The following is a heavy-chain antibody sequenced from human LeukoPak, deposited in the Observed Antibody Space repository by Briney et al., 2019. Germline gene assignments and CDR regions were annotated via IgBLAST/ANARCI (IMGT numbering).Heavy chain of an antibody. J-gene: IGHJ6*03. V-gene: IGHV3-74*01. D-gene: IGHD3-10*01. CDR2: INSDGSST. CDR1: GFTFSSYW. CDR3: AREMVRGVIRFEKYYYYMDV. Sequence: GGSLRPSCAASGFTFSSYWMHWVRQAPGKGLVWVSRINSDGSSTSYADSVKGRFTISRDNAKNTLYLQMNSLRAEDTAVYYCAREMVRGVIRFEKYYYYMDVWGKGTTVTVSS.